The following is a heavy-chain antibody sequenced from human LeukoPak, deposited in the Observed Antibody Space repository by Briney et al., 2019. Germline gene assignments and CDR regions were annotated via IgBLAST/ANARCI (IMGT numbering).Heavy chain of an antibody. V-gene: IGHV3-23*01. CDR1: GFTFSSYA. CDR3: AKEGIAARLPLLV. J-gene: IGHJ4*02. D-gene: IGHD6-6*01. CDR2: ISGSGGST. Sequence: GGSLRVSCAASGFTFSSYAMSCVRQAPGKGLEWVSAISGSGGSTYYADSVKGRFTISRDNSKNTLYLQMNSLRAEDTAVYYCAKEGIAARLPLLVWGQGTLVTVSS.